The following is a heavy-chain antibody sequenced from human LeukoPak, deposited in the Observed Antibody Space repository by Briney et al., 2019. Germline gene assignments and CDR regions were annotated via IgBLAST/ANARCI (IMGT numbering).Heavy chain of an antibody. J-gene: IGHJ4*02. CDR2: IKQDGSEK. CDR1: GFIISSYW. Sequence: GGSLRLSCAASGFIISSYWMSWVRQAPGKGLEWVANIKQDGSEKYYVDSVKGRFTISRDNAKNSLYLQMSSLRADDTAVYYCATLVATTRFDYWGQGTLVTVSS. V-gene: IGHV3-7*01. CDR3: ATLVATTRFDY. D-gene: IGHD5-12*01.